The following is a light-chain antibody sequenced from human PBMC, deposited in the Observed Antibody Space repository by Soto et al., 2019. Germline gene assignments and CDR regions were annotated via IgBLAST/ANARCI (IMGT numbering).Light chain of an antibody. J-gene: IGLJ2*01. Sequence: QSVLTQPPSVSGAPGQRGTISCTGSSSKIGAGYDVHGYQQLPGAAPKVLIYGNSNRPSGVPDRFSGSKSGTSASRAITGLQAEDEADYYCQSYDSSLSAVIFGGGTKLTVL. V-gene: IGLV1-40*01. CDR2: GNS. CDR1: SSKIGAGYD. CDR3: QSYDSSLSAVI.